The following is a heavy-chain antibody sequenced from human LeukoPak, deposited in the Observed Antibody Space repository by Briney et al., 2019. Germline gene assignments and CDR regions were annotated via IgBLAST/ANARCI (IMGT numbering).Heavy chain of an antibody. CDR2: IYYTGST. CDR1: GGSISRYY. CDR3: ARNLIPEQLVLSF. V-gene: IGHV4-59*01. D-gene: IGHD6-13*01. Sequence: PSETLSLTCTVSGGSISRYYWNWIRQPPGKGLEWIGYIYYTGSTNYNPSLKSRVTMSVDTSKNQFSLNLKSVTPEDTAVYYCARNLIPEQLVLSFWGQGTLVTASS. J-gene: IGHJ4*02.